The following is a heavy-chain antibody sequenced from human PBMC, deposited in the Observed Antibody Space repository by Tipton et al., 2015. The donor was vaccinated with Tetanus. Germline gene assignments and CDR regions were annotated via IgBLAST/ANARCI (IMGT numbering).Heavy chain of an antibody. D-gene: IGHD5-12*01. Sequence: TLSLTCAVYGGSFSGYYWSWIRQPPGKGLEWIGEINHSGSTNYNPSPKRRVTISVDKSKNHISRKMSSVTAADTAVYYCARVAKWLRFLDYWGQGTLVTVSS. CDR3: ARVAKWLRFLDY. J-gene: IGHJ4*02. V-gene: IGHV4-34*01. CDR1: GGSFSGYY. CDR2: INHSGST.